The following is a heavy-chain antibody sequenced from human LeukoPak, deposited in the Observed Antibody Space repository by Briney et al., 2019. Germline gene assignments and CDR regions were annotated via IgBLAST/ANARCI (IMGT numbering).Heavy chain of an antibody. CDR2: LNPNTGDT. Sequence: ASVRVSCKASGYKFAHYHTHWVRQAPGQGLDWMGSLNPNTGDTLLAPKFQGRVTMTRDTSITVGYMELNNLTFDDTGVYYCARDPDSGSELGGQGTQVIVAS. CDR1: GYKFAHYH. D-gene: IGHD1-7*01. J-gene: IGHJ4*02. V-gene: IGHV1-2*02. CDR3: ARDPDSGSEL.